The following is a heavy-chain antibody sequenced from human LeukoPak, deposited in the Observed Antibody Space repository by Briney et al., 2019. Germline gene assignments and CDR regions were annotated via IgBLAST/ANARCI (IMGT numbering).Heavy chain of an antibody. CDR3: ARGDGYGDY. Sequence: GGSLRLSCAASGFTFSSYSMHWVRQAPGKGLEWVTLISYDGSNKYYADSVKGRFTISRDNSKNTLYLQMNSLRAEDTAVYFCARGDGYGDYWGQGTLVTVSS. CDR1: GFTFSSYS. V-gene: IGHV3-30*04. CDR2: ISYDGSNK. J-gene: IGHJ4*02. D-gene: IGHD5-24*01.